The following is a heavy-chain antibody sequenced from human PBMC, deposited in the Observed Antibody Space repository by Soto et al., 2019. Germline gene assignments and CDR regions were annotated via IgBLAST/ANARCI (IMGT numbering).Heavy chain of an antibody. CDR2: INIDGRST. Sequence: QTGGSLRIACAASGFNFRNSGIHWVRQAPGKGLVWVSRINIDGRSTRYADSVKGRFTISRDNAGNTLFLQMNSLRADDTAVYYCARVGVDTTVVDGGYYYYPLDVWGQGTTVTVPS. V-gene: IGHV3-74*01. D-gene: IGHD5-18*01. CDR1: GFNFRNSG. CDR3: ARVGVDTTVVDGGYYYYPLDV. J-gene: IGHJ6*02.